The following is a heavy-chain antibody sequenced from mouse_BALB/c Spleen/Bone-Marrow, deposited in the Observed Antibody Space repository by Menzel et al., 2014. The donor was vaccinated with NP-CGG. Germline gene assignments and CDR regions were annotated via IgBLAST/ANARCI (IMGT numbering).Heavy chain of an antibody. CDR2: ISYDGRN. CDR3: ARQPYYFDY. CDR1: ANSFPRVFS. Sequence: DVKLQESGPGLVKPPRFLSLTGFVTANSFPRVFSWTWFRQFPGNHLEWMGYISYDGRNNYNPSLKNRISITRDTSKNQFFLKLNSVTTEDTATYYCARQPYYFDYWGQGTTLTVSS. J-gene: IGHJ2*01. V-gene: IGHV3-6*02.